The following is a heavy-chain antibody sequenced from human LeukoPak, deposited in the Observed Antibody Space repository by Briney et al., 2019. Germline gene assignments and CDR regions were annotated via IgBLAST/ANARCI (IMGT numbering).Heavy chain of an antibody. CDR1: GGSISSSSYY. J-gene: IGHJ3*02. Sequence: PSETLSLTCTVSGGSISSSSYYWGWIRQPPGKGLEWIGSIYYSGSTYYNPSLKSRVTISVDTSKNQFSLKLSSVTAADTAVYYCASGYYYDSSDDAFDIWGQGTMVTVSS. CDR2: IYYSGST. D-gene: IGHD3-22*01. CDR3: ASGYYYDSSDDAFDI. V-gene: IGHV4-39*01.